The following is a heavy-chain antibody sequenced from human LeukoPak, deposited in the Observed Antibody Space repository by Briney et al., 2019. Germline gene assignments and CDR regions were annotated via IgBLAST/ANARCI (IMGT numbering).Heavy chain of an antibody. CDR2: IKTDGSEK. CDR1: GFTFSSYW. V-gene: IGHV3-7*03. Sequence: PGGSLRLSCEASGFTFSSYWMSWVRQAPGKGLEWVANIKTDGSEKYYVDSVKGRFTISRDNAKNSLYLQMNSLRAEDTAVYYCARENLSGKELNYYYGMDVWGQGTTVTVSS. CDR3: ARENLSGKELNYYYGMDV. D-gene: IGHD2-15*01. J-gene: IGHJ6*02.